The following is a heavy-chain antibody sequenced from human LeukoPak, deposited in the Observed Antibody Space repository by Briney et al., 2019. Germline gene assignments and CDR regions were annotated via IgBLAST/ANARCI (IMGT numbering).Heavy chain of an antibody. CDR2: TNHSGST. CDR1: GGSFSGYY. J-gene: IGHJ4*02. V-gene: IGHV4-34*01. Sequence: PSETLSLTCAVYGGSFSGYYWSWIRQPPGKGLEWIGETNHSGSTNYNPSLKSRVTISVDTSKNQFSLKLSSVTAADTAVYYCARGRTSGWNYFDYWGQGTLVTVSS. D-gene: IGHD2-8*01. CDR3: ARGRTSGWNYFDY.